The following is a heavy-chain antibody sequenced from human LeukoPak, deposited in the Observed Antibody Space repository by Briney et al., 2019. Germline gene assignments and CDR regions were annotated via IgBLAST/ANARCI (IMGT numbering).Heavy chain of an antibody. CDR2: TSGSGGST. CDR3: AKDAYDSSGTYPDY. Sequence: GGSLRLSCAASGFTFSSYAMSWVRQAPGKWLEWVSATSGSGGSTYYADSVKGRFTISRDNSKNTLYLQMNSLRAEDTAVYYCAKDAYDSSGTYPDYWGQGTLVTVSS. CDR1: GFTFSSYA. V-gene: IGHV3-23*01. D-gene: IGHD3-22*01. J-gene: IGHJ4*02.